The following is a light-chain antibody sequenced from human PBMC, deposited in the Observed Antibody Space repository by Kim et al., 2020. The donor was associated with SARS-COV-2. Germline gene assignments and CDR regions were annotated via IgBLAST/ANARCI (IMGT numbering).Light chain of an antibody. J-gene: IGKJ2*01. CDR2: APS. Sequence: LSPGESVTLSCRATQSVSSTNLAWYHQRPGQAPRLLIYAPSTRAKGIPDRFSGSGSGTDFTLTISRLEPEDFAVYYCQQYDNSLYTFGQGTKLEI. CDR1: QSVSSTN. CDR3: QQYDNSLYT. V-gene: IGKV3-20*01.